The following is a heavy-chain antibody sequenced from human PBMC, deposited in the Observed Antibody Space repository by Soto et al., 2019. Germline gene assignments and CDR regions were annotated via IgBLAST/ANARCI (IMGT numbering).Heavy chain of an antibody. V-gene: IGHV4-61*01. J-gene: IGHJ6*02. CDR3: ASGYCSSTSCYRGGYYYYYGMDV. Sequence: SETLSLTCTVSGDSVTSGSHYWSWIRQPPGKGLEYIGYIFYSENTSYHPSLKSRVTISVDTSKNQFSLKLSSVTAADTAVYYCASGYCSSTSCYRGGYYYYYGMDVWGQGTTVTVSS. CDR2: IFYSENT. CDR1: GDSVTSGSHY. D-gene: IGHD2-2*03.